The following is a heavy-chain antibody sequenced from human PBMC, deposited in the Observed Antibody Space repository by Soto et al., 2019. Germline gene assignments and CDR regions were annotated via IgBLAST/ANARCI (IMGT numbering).Heavy chain of an antibody. CDR1: GYTFTSYA. CDR2: INAGNGNT. V-gene: IGHV1-3*05. CDR3: ARVTGYYYVDY. D-gene: IGHD3-9*01. J-gene: IGHJ4*02. Sequence: QVQLVQSGAAEKKPGASVKVSCKASGYTFTSYAIHWVRQAPGQRLEWMGWINAGNGNTKYSQKFQGRVTISRDTTASTSYMELSRLRSEDTAVYCCARVTGYYYVDYWGQGTLVTVSS.